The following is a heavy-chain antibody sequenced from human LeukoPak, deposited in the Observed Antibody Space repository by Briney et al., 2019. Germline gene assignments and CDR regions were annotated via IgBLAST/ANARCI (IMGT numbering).Heavy chain of an antibody. J-gene: IGHJ4*02. CDR2: ISGSGGST. V-gene: IGHV3-23*01. CDR3: AKPGTLRYSAPD. Sequence: SGGSLRLSCAASGFTFSSYAMSWVRQAPGKGLEWVSAISGSGGSTYYADSVEGRFTISRDNSKNTLYLQMNSLRAEDTAVYYCAKPGTLRYSAPDWGQGTLVTVSS. CDR1: GFTFSSYA. D-gene: IGHD3-9*01.